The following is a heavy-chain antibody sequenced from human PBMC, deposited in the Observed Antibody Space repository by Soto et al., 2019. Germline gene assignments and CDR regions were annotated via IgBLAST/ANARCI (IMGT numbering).Heavy chain of an antibody. CDR3: ARDSWSQY. CDR2: IHNGGET. Sequence: GGSLRLSCAASGFSVCSNYMNWVRQAPGKGLEWVSIIHNGGETYYADSVKGRFTVSRDNSKNTVFLQMNSLRVEDTAVYYCARDSWSQYWGQGTLVTVSS. D-gene: IGHD2-15*01. J-gene: IGHJ1*01. V-gene: IGHV3-66*01. CDR1: GFSVCSNY.